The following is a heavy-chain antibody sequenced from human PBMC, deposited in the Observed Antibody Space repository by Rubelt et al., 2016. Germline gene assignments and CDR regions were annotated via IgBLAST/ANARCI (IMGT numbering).Heavy chain of an antibody. Sequence: QVQLQQWGAGLLKPSETLSLTCAVYGGSFSGYYWSWIRQPPGKGLEWIGSIYYSGSTYYNPSLKSRVTISVDTSKNQFSLKLSSVTAADTAVYYCARHEVAATRKIDYWGQGTLVTVSS. CDR3: ARHEVAATRKIDY. V-gene: IGHV4-34*01. CDR2: IYYSGST. J-gene: IGHJ4*02. D-gene: IGHD2-15*01. CDR1: GGSFSGYY.